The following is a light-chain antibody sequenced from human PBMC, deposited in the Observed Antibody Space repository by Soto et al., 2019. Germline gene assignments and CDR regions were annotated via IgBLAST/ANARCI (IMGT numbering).Light chain of an antibody. CDR2: GAS. CDR1: QSVSSSY. J-gene: IGKJ1*01. CDR3: QQYVSSPPWA. Sequence: EIVLTQSPGTLSLSPGERATLSCRASQSVSSSYLAWYQQKPGQAPRLLMYGASSRATGIPDRFSGSGSGTDFTLTISRLEPEDFAIYYCQQYVSSPPWAFGQGTKVEIK. V-gene: IGKV3-20*01.